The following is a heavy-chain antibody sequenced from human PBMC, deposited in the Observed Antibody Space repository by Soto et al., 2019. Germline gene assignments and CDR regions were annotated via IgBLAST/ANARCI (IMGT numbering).Heavy chain of an antibody. CDR3: RRWCRDEPFDY. CDR2: INIDGSST. Sequence: GGSLRLSCAASGFSFSSYWMHWVRQAPGKGLEWVSRINIDGSSTNYADSVKGRFTISRDNAKNTLYLQMNSLRAEDTAVYYCRRWCRDEPFDYWGQGTLVTVSS. CDR1: GFSFSSYW. J-gene: IGHJ4*02. D-gene: IGHD2-15*01. V-gene: IGHV3-74*01.